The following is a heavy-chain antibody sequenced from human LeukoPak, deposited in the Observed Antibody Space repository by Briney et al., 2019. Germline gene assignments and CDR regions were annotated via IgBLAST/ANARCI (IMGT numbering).Heavy chain of an antibody. J-gene: IGHJ3*02. CDR1: GGSISSYY. CDR3: AGYCSGGSCVAGGDAFDI. CDR2: IYYSGST. V-gene: IGHV4-59*12. D-gene: IGHD2-15*01. Sequence: PSETLSLTCTVSGGSISSYYWSWIRQPPGKGLEWIGYIYYSGSTNYNPSLKSRVTISVDTSKNQFSLKLSSVTAADTAVYYCAGYCSGGSCVAGGDAFDIWGQGTMVTVSS.